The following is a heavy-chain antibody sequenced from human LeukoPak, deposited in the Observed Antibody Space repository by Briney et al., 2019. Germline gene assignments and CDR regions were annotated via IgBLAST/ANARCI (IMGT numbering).Heavy chain of an antibody. CDR1: EFTFSSYS. J-gene: IGHJ4*02. CDR2: ITNSGNSK. V-gene: IGHV3-48*01. CDR3: ARDRAWNYFDY. D-gene: IGHD3-3*01. Sequence: GGSLRLSCAASEFTFSSYSMNWVRQAPGKGLEWVSYITNSGNSKSYADSVKGRFTISRDNTKNSLYLQMNGLRAEDTAVYYCARDRAWNYFDYWGQGTLVTVSS.